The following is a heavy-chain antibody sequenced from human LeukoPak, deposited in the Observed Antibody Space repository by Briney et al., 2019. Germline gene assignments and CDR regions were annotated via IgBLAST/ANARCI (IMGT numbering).Heavy chain of an antibody. D-gene: IGHD3-10*01. J-gene: IGHJ4*02. V-gene: IGHV4-34*01. CDR3: ASPWGYGSGI. CDR1: GGSFSGYY. CDR2: INHSGST. Sequence: SETLSLTCTVYGGSFSGYYRSWIRQPPGKGLEWIGEINHSGSTNYNPSLKSRVTISVDTSKKQFSLKLSSVTAADTAMYYCASPWGYGSGIWGQGTLVTVSS.